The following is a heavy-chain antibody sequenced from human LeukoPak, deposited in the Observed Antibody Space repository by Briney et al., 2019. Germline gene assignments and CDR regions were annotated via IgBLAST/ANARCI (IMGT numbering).Heavy chain of an antibody. D-gene: IGHD3-3*01. V-gene: IGHV3-30*02. CDR3: AKDYTIFGVVKYFDY. Sequence: GGSLRLSCVASGFSVSGIHMNWVRQAPGKGLEWVAFIRYDGSNKYYADSVKGRFTISRDNSKNTLYLQMNSLRAEDTAVYYCAKDYTIFGVVKYFDYWGQGTLVTVSS. CDR1: GFSVSGIH. J-gene: IGHJ4*02. CDR2: IRYDGSNK.